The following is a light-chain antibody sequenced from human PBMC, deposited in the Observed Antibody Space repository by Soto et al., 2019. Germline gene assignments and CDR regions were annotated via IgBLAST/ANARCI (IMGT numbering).Light chain of an antibody. CDR3: QTWGTGIQVV. CDR2: LNSDGSH. Sequence: QSVLTQSPSASASPGASVKLTCTLSSGHSSYAIAWHQQQPEKGPRYLMKLNSDGSHSKGDGIPDRFSGSSSGAERYLTISSLQSEDEADYYCQTWGTGIQVVFGGGTKVTVL. J-gene: IGLJ2*01. CDR1: SGHSSYA. V-gene: IGLV4-69*01.